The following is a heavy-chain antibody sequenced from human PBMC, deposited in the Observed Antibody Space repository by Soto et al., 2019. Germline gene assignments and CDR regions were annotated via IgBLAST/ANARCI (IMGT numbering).Heavy chain of an antibody. CDR3: ARDLSGGVIALDAFDI. CDR2: INGDGSST. CDR1: GFTFSTFT. V-gene: IGHV3-74*01. D-gene: IGHD3-16*02. Sequence: PGRSLRLSCAASGFTFSTFTMHWVRQAPGKGLVWVSRINGDGSSTSYADSVQGRFTISRDNAKNTLYLQMNSLRAEDTAVYYCARDLSGGVIALDAFDIWGQGRMVTVSS. J-gene: IGHJ3*02.